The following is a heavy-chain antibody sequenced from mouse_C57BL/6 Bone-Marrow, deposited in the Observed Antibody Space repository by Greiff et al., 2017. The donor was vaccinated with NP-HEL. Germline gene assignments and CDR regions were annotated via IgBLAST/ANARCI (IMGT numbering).Heavy chain of an antibody. D-gene: IGHD1-1*02. CDR1: GFTFSSYG. Sequence: EVMLVESGGDLVKPGGSLKLSCAASGFTFSSYGMSWVRQTPDKRLEWVATISSGGSYTYYPDSVKGRFTISRDNAKNTLYLQMSSLKSEDTAMYYCARHGNWYFDVWGTGTTVTVPS. CDR3: ARHGNWYFDV. V-gene: IGHV5-6*01. J-gene: IGHJ1*03. CDR2: ISSGGSYT.